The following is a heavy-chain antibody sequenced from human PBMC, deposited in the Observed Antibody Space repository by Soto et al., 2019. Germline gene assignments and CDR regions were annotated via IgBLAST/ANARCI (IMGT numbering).Heavy chain of an antibody. J-gene: IGHJ4*02. Sequence: ASVKVSWKASGYTFTSYYMHWVRQAPGQRLEWMGIINPSGGSTSYAQKFQGRVTMTRDTSTSTVYMELSSLRSEDTAVYYCTRYCSSTSCDTTYDYWGQGTLVTVSS. D-gene: IGHD2-2*02. CDR1: GYTFTSYY. CDR3: TRYCSSTSCDTTYDY. V-gene: IGHV1-46*03. CDR2: INPSGGST.